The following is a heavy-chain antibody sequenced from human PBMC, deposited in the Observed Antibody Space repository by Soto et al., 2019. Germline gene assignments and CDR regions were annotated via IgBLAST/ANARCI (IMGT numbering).Heavy chain of an antibody. D-gene: IGHD6-19*01. CDR3: ARDPGYSSGPLYYFDY. V-gene: IGHV3-33*01. J-gene: IGHJ4*02. CDR2: IWYDGSNK. CDR1: GFTFSSYG. Sequence: QVQLVESGGGVVQPGRSLRLSCAASGFTFSSYGMHWVRQAPGKGLEWVAVIWYDGSNKYYADSVKGRFTISRDNSKNXLYLQMNSLRAEDTAVYYCARDPGYSSGPLYYFDYWGQGTLVTVSS.